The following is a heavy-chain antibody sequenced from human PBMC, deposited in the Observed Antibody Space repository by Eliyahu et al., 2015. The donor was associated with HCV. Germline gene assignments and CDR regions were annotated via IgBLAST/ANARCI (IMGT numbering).Heavy chain of an antibody. CDR1: GGSITTYY. CDR3: ASGGGGIAVAGTGGWFDP. V-gene: IGHV4-59*01. CDR2: IHYSGST. Sequence: QVQLQESGPGLVKPSETLSLTCTVSGGSITTYYWSWIRQPPGKGLEWIGYIHYSGSTNYNPSLKSRVSISVDKSKNQFSLNLTSVTAADTAVYYCASGGGGIAVAGTGGWFDPWGQGTLVTVSS. D-gene: IGHD6-19*01. J-gene: IGHJ5*02.